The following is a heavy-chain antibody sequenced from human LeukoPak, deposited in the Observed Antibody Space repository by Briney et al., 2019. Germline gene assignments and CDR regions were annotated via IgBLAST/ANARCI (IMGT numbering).Heavy chain of an antibody. Sequence: GGSLRLSCAASGFTFSSYAMHWVRQAPGKGLEWVAVISYDGSNKYYADSVKGRFTISRDNAKNSLYLQMNSLRAEDTAVYYCARGRGGIFDYWGQGTLVTVSS. D-gene: IGHD2-15*01. J-gene: IGHJ4*02. CDR3: ARGRGGIFDY. CDR1: GFTFSSYA. V-gene: IGHV3-30-3*01. CDR2: ISYDGSNK.